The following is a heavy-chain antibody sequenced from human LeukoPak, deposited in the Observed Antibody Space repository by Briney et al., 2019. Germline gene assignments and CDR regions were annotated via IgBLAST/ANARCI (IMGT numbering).Heavy chain of an antibody. CDR3: ARAYNHYDILTGYYMGAFDI. Sequence: GGSLRLSCAASGFTVSSNYMSWVRQAPGKGLEWVSVIYSGGSTYYADSVKGRFTISRDNSKNTLYLQMNSLRAEDTAVYYCARAYNHYDILTGYYMGAFDIWGQGTMVTVSS. CDR2: IYSGGST. D-gene: IGHD3-9*01. J-gene: IGHJ3*02. CDR1: GFTVSSNY. V-gene: IGHV3-66*01.